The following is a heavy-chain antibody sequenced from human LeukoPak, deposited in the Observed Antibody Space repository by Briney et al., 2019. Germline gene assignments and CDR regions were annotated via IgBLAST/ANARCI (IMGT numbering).Heavy chain of an antibody. CDR2: IYWNDDR. CDR1: GFSLSTSGVG. J-gene: IGHJ4*02. V-gene: IGHV2-5*01. Sequence: SGPTLVNPTQTLTLTCTFSGFSLSTSGVGVGWIRQPPGKALEWLALIYWNDDRRFSPSLKSRLTITKDTSKNQVVLTMTNMDPVDTATYYCARRVLSWNSLDYWGQGTLVTVSS. D-gene: IGHD1-7*01. CDR3: ARRVLSWNSLDY.